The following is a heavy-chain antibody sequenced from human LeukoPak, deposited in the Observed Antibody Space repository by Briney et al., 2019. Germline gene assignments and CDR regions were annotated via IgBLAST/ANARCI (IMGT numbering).Heavy chain of an antibody. D-gene: IGHD6-19*01. J-gene: IGHJ3*02. V-gene: IGHV4-4*02. CDR1: GFTFSSYSM. CDR3: ARGISPGSGWFFNI. CDR2: IYQSGTT. Sequence: GPLRLSCAASGFTFSSYSMNWVRQPPMKGLEWIGEIYQSGTTNYNPSLNSRVTISIDKSRNQFSLKLTSVTAADTAVYYCARGISPGSGWFFNIWGQGTVVSVSS.